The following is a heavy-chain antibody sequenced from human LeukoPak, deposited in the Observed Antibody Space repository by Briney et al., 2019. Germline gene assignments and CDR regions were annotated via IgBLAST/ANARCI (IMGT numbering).Heavy chain of an antibody. J-gene: IGHJ4*02. V-gene: IGHV1-46*01. CDR2: INPSGGST. CDR3: ARDGPRIAALGEDFDY. CDR1: GYTFTSSY. D-gene: IGHD6-6*01. Sequence: ASVKVSFKASGYTFTSSYMHWVRQAPGQGLEWMGIINPSGGSTSYAQKFQGRVTMTRDTSTSTVYMELSSLRSEDTAVYYCARDGPRIAALGEDFDYWGQGTLVTVSS.